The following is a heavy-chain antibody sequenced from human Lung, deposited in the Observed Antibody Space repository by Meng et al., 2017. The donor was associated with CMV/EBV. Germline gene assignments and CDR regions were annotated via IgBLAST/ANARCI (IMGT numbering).Heavy chain of an antibody. CDR3: ARLGVVVPAAQTPAFDI. V-gene: IGHV3-30*04. J-gene: IGHJ3*02. Sequence: LXCVASGFTFSSYTMHWVRQAPGKGLEWVAVISYDGSNKYYAGSVKGRFTISRDNSKNTLYLQMNSLRAEETAVYYCARLGVVVPAAQTPAFDIWGQGXMVTVSS. CDR2: ISYDGSNK. D-gene: IGHD2-2*01. CDR1: GFTFSSYT.